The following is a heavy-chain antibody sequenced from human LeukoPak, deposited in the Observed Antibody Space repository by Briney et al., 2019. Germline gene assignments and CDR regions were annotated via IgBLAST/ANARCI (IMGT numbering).Heavy chain of an antibody. CDR1: GFPFSYYG. D-gene: IGHD3-22*01. J-gene: IGHJ4*02. CDR2: IRYSASDE. Sequence: PGGSLRLSCAASGFPFSYYGMHWVRQAPGKGLEWVAFIRYSASDEYYADSVRGRFTISRDNSKNTLYLQMNSLRAEDTAVYYCAKESRDRYFDYWGQGTLVTVSS. CDR3: AKESRDRYFDY. V-gene: IGHV3-30*02.